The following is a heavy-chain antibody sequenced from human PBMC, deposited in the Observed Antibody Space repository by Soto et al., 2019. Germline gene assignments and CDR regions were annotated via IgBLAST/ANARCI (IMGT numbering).Heavy chain of an antibody. D-gene: IGHD6-13*01. CDR1: GGSFSGYY. CDR2: INHSGST. V-gene: IGHV4-34*01. CDR3: ARAYSSSWYNWFDP. J-gene: IGHJ5*02. Sequence: SETLSLTCAVYGGSFSGYYWSWIRQPPGKGLEWIGEINHSGSTNYNPSLKSRDTISVDTSKNQFSLKLSSVTAADTAVYYCARAYSSSWYNWFDPWGQGTLVTVSS.